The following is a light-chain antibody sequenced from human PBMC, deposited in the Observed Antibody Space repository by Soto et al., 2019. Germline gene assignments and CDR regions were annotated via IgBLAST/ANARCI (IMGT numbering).Light chain of an antibody. V-gene: IGKV1-39*01. Sequence: EIRVTHALPALSLSLIYISNLNFRASQTISNYLNWYQQKSGRAPELLVYAASNWQSGVPSRFTGSGSGTHFTLTISGLEPADFATYFCQQSYNKTMKFGQGTRLEIK. CDR3: QQSYNKTMK. J-gene: IGKJ5*01. CDR2: AAS. CDR1: QTISNY.